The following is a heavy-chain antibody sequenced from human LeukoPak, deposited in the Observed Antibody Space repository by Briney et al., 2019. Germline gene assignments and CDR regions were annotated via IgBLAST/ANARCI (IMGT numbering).Heavy chain of an antibody. CDR1: GGSISSYY. CDR2: IYYTGAT. CDR3: ARAGYSYGTGYYFDY. V-gene: IGHV4-59*01. J-gene: IGHJ4*02. Sequence: PSETLSLTCTVSGGSISSYYWSWIRLPPGKGLEWIGYIYYTGATYYNPSLKSRVTISLDTSKNQFSQKLSSVTAADAAVYYCARAGYSYGTGYYFDYWGQGALVTVSS. D-gene: IGHD5-18*01.